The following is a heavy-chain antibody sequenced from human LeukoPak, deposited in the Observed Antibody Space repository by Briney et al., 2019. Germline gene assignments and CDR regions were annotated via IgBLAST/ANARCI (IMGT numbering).Heavy chain of an antibody. V-gene: IGHV3-23*01. CDR3: YIAAAGNDAFDI. CDR2: ISGSGGGT. CDR1: GFTFSSYA. Sequence: GGSLRLSCAASGFTFSSYAMSWVRRAPGKGLEWVSAISGSGGGTYYADSVKGRFTISRDNSKNTLYLQMNSLRAEDTAVYYCYIAAAGNDAFDIWGQGTMVTVSS. D-gene: IGHD6-13*01. J-gene: IGHJ3*02.